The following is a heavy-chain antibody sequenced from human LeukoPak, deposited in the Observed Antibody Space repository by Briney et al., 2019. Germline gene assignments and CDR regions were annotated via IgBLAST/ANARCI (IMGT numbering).Heavy chain of an antibody. V-gene: IGHV1-2*02. J-gene: IGHJ3*01. D-gene: IGHD1-1*01. CDR2: INPNSGGT. CDR3: ARVRPERATLLDAFDY. Sequence: ASVKVSCKASGYTFTGYYMHWVRQAPGQGLEWMGWINPNSGGTNYAQMFQGRVTITRDTSISTAYMELSSMRSDDTAVYYCARVRPERATLLDAFDYWGQGTMVTVSS. CDR1: GYTFTGYY.